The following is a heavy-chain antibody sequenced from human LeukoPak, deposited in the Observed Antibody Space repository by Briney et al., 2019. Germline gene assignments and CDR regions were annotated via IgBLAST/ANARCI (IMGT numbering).Heavy chain of an antibody. CDR3: ASGLWSGYSGIDY. CDR2: IYHSGST. V-gene: IGHV4-34*01. J-gene: IGHJ4*02. D-gene: IGHD3-3*01. Sequence: SETLSLTCAVYSGSFSGYYWTWIRQPPGKGLEWIGSIYHSGSTYYNPSLKSRVTISVDTSKNQFSLKLSSVTAADTAVYYCASGLWSGYSGIDYWGQGTLVTVSS. CDR1: SGSFSGYY.